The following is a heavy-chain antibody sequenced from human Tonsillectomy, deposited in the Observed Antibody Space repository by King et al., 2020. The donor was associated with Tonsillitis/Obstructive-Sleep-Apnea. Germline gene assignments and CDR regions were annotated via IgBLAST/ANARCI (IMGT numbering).Heavy chain of an antibody. D-gene: IGHD5-12*01. Sequence: QLVQSGGGVVQPGRSLRLSCEASGFTFSSYAMHWVRQAPGKGLEWVAVISYDGSNKYYADSVKGRFTISRENYKKMLYLQMNSLRAKDTAVYDSASVTGYDRVDIVASELDYWGQGTLVSVSS. CDR3: ASVTGYDRVDIVASELDY. CDR1: GFTFSSYA. CDR2: ISYDGSNK. V-gene: IGHV3-30*04. J-gene: IGHJ4*02.